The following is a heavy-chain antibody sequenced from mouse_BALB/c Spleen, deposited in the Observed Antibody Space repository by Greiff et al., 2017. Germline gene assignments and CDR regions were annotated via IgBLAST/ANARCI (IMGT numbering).Heavy chain of an antibody. CDR3: ARIENGKGAMDY. Sequence: QVTLKVCGPGILQPSQTLSLTCSFSGFSLSTSGMGLGWIRHPSGMGLECLAQIWWDFDKRYNPALKSRLTISKYTSSNQVFLKIASVDTADTATYYCARIENGKGAMDYWGQGTSVTVSS. CDR1: GFSLSTSGMG. CDR2: IWWDFDK. J-gene: IGHJ4*01. V-gene: IGHV8-8*01. D-gene: IGHD2-1*01.